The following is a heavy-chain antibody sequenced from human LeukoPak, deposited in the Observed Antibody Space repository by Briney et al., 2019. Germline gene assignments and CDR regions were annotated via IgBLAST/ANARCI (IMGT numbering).Heavy chain of an antibody. V-gene: IGHV3-33*01. J-gene: IGHJ5*02. CDR1: GFTLSSYG. Sequence: PGTSLRLSCAASGFTLSSYGMHWVRQAPGKELEWVAVIWYDGSEKYYADSVKGRFTISRDNSKNTLFLQMSSLTAEDTAVYHCARWSCDHWGQGTLVTVSS. CDR3: ARWSCDH. CDR2: IWYDGSEK.